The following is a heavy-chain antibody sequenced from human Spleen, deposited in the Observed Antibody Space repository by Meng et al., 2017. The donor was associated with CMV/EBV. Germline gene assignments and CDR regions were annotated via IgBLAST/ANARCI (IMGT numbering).Heavy chain of an antibody. D-gene: IGHD3-22*01. J-gene: IGHJ4*02. CDR2: INPYTGGT. Sequence: ASVKVSCKASGYTFTGYYMHWVRQAPGQGLGWMGWINPYTGGTNYPQKFQGRVTITRDTSISTAYMDLSRLRSDDTAVYYCARVYYDTSGSSHYFDFWGQGTLVTVSS. V-gene: IGHV1-2*02. CDR3: ARVYYDTSGSSHYFDF. CDR1: GYTFTGYY.